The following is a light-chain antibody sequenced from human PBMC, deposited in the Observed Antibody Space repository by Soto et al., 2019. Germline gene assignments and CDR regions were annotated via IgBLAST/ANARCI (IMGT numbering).Light chain of an antibody. CDR2: RNN. J-gene: IGLJ7*01. CDR1: SSNIGSNY. Sequence: QSVLTQPPSASGTPGQRVTISCSGSSSNIGSNYVYWYQQLPGTAPKLLIYRNNQRPSGVPDRFSGSKSGTSASLAISGRRCEDEADYYCAAWDDSLSGAVFGGGTQLTVL. V-gene: IGLV1-47*01. CDR3: AAWDDSLSGAV.